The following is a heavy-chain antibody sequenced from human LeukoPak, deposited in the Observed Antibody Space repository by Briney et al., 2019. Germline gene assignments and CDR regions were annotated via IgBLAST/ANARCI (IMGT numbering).Heavy chain of an antibody. CDR3: AKEYDSGWTSFDY. CDR1: GFTFSGYG. CDR2: ISDIGSQK. Sequence: GGSLRLSCPASGFTFSGYGTHWVRQAPGKGLEWLAVISDIGSQKSYADSVKGRFTISRDNSKNTLFLQMSSLRPEDTAVYYCAKEYDSGWTSFDYWGRGTVVTVSS. D-gene: IGHD6-19*01. V-gene: IGHV3-30*18. J-gene: IGHJ4*02.